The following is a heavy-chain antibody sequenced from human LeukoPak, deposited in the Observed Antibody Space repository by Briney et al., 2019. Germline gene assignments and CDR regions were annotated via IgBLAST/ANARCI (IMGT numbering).Heavy chain of an antibody. Sequence: SETLSLTCTVSGGSTSSYYWSWIRQPAGKGLEWIGRIYTSGSTNYNPSLKSRVTMSVDTSKNQFSLKLSSVTAADTAVYYCVGTMIVVLASYFDYWGQGTLVTVSS. CDR2: IYTSGST. CDR3: VGTMIVVLASYFDY. CDR1: GGSTSSYY. D-gene: IGHD3-22*01. J-gene: IGHJ4*02. V-gene: IGHV4-4*07.